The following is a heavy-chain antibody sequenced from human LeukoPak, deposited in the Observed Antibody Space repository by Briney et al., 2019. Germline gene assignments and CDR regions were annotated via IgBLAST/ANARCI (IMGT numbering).Heavy chain of an antibody. V-gene: IGHV3-30-3*01. D-gene: IGHD2-8*01. CDR3: AKDGGVQGYCPNGVCPSNYGMGV. CDR2: ISNDGSKK. CDR1: GFTFSSYT. J-gene: IGHJ6*02. Sequence: GGSLRLSCAASGFTFSSYTMHWVRQAPGKGLEWVAFISNDGSKKYYADSVKGRFTISRDNSKNTLFLQMNSLRAEDTAVYYSAKDGGVQGYCPNGVCPSNYGMGVWGQGTTVTVSS.